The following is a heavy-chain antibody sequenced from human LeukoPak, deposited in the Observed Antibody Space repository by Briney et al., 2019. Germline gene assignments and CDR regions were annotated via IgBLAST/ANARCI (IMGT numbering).Heavy chain of an antibody. CDR3: AKVPYYYYYYMDV. Sequence: GGSLRLSCAASGFTFSSYAMSWVRQAPGKGLEWVSAISGGGGSTYYADSVKGRFTISRDNSKNTLYLQMNSLRAEDTAVYYCAKVPYYYYYYMDVWGKGTTVTVSS. V-gene: IGHV3-23*01. J-gene: IGHJ6*03. CDR1: GFTFSSYA. CDR2: ISGGGGST.